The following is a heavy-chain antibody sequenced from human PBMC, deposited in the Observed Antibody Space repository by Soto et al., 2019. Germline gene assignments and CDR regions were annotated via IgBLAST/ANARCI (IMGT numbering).Heavy chain of an antibody. Sequence: PGGSLRLSCAASGFTFSSYWMHWVRQAPGKGLVWVSRINSDGSSTSYADSVKGRFTISRDNAKSTLYLQMNSLRAEDTAVYYCARDQGVAAARHYYYYYGMDVWGQGTTVTVSS. D-gene: IGHD6-13*01. CDR1: GFTFSSYW. CDR3: ARDQGVAAARHYYYYYGMDV. V-gene: IGHV3-74*01. J-gene: IGHJ6*02. CDR2: INSDGSST.